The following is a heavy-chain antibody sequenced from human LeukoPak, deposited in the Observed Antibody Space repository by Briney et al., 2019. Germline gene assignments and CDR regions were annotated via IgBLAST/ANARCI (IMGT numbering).Heavy chain of an antibody. V-gene: IGHV3-30-3*01. CDR2: ISYDGSNK. CDR3: ATRYASGPIADY. Sequence: QPGRSLRLSCAASGFTFSSYAMHRVRQAPGRGLEWVAVISYDGSNKYYADSVKGRFTISRDNSKNTLYQQMNSLRAEDTALYYCATRYASGPIADYWGQGTLVTVSS. D-gene: IGHD3-10*01. CDR1: GFTFSSYA. J-gene: IGHJ4*02.